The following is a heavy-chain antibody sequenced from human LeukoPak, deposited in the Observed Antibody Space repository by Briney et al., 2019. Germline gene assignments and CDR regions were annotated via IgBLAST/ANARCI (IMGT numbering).Heavy chain of an antibody. D-gene: IGHD3-16*01. J-gene: IGHJ3*02. V-gene: IGHV4-59*08. CDR2: IYYSGST. CDR3: ARHTGGWGDPHNAFDI. Sequence: PSETLSLTCTVSGGSISSYYWSWIRQPPGKGLEWIGYIYYSGSTNYNPSLKSRVTISVDTSKNQFSLKLSSVTAADTAVYYCARHTGGWGDPHNAFDIWGQGTMVTVSS. CDR1: GGSISSYY.